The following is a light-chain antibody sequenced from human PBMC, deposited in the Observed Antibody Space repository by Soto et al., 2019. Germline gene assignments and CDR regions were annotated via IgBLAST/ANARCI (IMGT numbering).Light chain of an antibody. CDR2: DVS. Sequence: QSALTQPRSVSGSPGQSVTISCTGTSSDVGGYNYVSWYQQHPGKAPKLMIYDVSKRPSGVPDRFSGSKSGNTASLTISGLQAEDEADYYCCSYACSFYVFGTGTKVIVL. CDR3: CSYACSFYV. J-gene: IGLJ1*01. V-gene: IGLV2-11*01. CDR1: SSDVGGYNY.